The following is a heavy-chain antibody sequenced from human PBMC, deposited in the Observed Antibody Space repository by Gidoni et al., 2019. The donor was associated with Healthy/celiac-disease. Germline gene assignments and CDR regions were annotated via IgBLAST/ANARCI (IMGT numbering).Heavy chain of an antibody. J-gene: IGHJ4*02. CDR3: ARYCSSTSCYRSRGLDY. Sequence: QVQLQQWGAGLLKPSETLPLTCAVYGGSFSGYYWSWIRQPPGKGLEWIGEINHSGSTNYNPSLKSRVTISVDTSKNQFSLKLSSVTAADTAVYYCARYCSSTSCYRSRGLDYWGQGTLVTVSS. V-gene: IGHV4-34*01. CDR1: GGSFSGYY. CDR2: INHSGST. D-gene: IGHD2-2*01.